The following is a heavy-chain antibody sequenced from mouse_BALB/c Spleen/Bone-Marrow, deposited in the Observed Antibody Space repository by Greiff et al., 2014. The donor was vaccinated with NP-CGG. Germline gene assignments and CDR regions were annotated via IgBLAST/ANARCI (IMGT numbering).Heavy chain of an antibody. CDR1: GFTFSDFY. CDR3: ARDRGVQGYAMDY. CDR2: ISYGGSYI. J-gene: IGHJ4*01. V-gene: IGHV5-4*02. Sequence: DVHLVESGGGLVKPGGSLKLSCAASGFTFSDFYMYWVRQTPEKRLEWVATISYGGSYIYYPDSVKGRFTISRDDAKNNLYLQMSSLKSEDTAMYYRARDRGVQGYAMDYWGQGTSVTVSS. D-gene: IGHD2-14*01.